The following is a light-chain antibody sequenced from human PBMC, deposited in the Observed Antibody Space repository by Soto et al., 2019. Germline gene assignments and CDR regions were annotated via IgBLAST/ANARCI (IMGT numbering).Light chain of an antibody. J-gene: IGLJ3*02. Sequence: QSVLTQPPSVSGAPGQRVTLSCTGNSSNLGAGYDVHWYQQLPGAAPKLVIFGNRNRPSGVPERFSGSKSGTSASLAIIGLQAEDEAHYYCQAYDYSLTASVFGGGTKLTVL. CDR2: GNR. V-gene: IGLV1-40*01. CDR1: SSNLGAGYD. CDR3: QAYDYSLTASV.